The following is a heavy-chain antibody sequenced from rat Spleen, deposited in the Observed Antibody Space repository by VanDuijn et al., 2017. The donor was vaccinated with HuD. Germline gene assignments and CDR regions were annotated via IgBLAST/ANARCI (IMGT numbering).Heavy chain of an antibody. CDR3: ARSDFSSPYYFDY. D-gene: IGHD1-2*01. CDR1: GFSLISYG. CDR2: IWGNGNT. J-gene: IGHJ2*01. V-gene: IGHV2S61*01. Sequence: QVQLKESGPGLVQPSQTLSLTCTVSGFSLISYGVNWVRQPPGKGLEWMGVIWGNGNTNYNSALKSRLSISRDTSKSQVFLKMNNLQTEDTAMHFCARSDFSSPYYFDYWGQGVMVTVSS.